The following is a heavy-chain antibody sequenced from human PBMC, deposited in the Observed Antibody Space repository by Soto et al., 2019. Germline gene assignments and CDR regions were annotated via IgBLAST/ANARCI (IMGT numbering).Heavy chain of an antibody. CDR2: ISGSGGST. J-gene: IGHJ4*02. Sequence: PGGSLRLSCAASGFTFISFAMIWVRQAPGKGLEWVSAISGSGGSTYYADSVKGRFTISRDNSKNTLYVQMNSLRAEDTAVYYCAKDISVGATYYFDYWGQGTLVTVSS. CDR1: GFTFISFA. D-gene: IGHD1-26*01. CDR3: AKDISVGATYYFDY. V-gene: IGHV3-23*01.